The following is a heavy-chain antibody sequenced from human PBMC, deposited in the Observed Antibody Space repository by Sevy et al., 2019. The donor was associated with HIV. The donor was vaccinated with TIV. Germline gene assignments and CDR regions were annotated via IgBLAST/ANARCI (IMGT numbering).Heavy chain of an antibody. J-gene: IGHJ6*03. CDR1: GFTFSSYS. V-gene: IGHV3-48*02. CDR3: ARALRGHYMDV. D-gene: IGHD3-9*01. CDR2: ISGSAGNI. Sequence: GGSLRLSCVASGFTFSSYSMNWVRQAPGKGLEWVSYISGSAGNIHYADSVKGRFTISRDNARNSRFLQMNSLRDEDTAVYYCARALRGHYMDVWGKGTTVTVSS.